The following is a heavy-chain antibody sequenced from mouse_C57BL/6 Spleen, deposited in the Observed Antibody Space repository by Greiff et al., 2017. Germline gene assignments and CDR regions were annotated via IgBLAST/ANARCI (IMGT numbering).Heavy chain of an antibody. CDR1: GFTFSDYG. J-gene: IGHJ3*01. CDR2: ISSGSSTI. Sequence: EVKLVASGGGLVKPGGSLKLSCAASGFTFSDYGMHWVRQAPEKGLEWVAYISSGSSTIYYADTVKGRFTISRDNAKNTLFLQMTSLRSEDTAMYYCAREQTGGFAYWGQGTLVTVSA. CDR3: AREQTGGFAY. V-gene: IGHV5-17*01. D-gene: IGHD4-1*01.